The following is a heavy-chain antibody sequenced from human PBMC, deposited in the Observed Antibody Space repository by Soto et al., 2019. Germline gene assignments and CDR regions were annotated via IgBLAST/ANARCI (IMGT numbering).Heavy chain of an antibody. CDR1: GFSFSNYA. CDR3: AKRIKSGSNDVGNAMDV. D-gene: IGHD1-26*01. CDR2: ISGSGAVT. J-gene: IGHJ6*02. Sequence: EVQLLESGGTLVQVGGSLRLSCVASGFSFSNYAVTWVRQAPGKGLEWVSAISGSGAVTYYADSVKGRFTISRDNSKNTVHLQMNSLRVEDTAVYHCAKRIKSGSNDVGNAMDVWGQGTTVIVS. V-gene: IGHV3-23*01.